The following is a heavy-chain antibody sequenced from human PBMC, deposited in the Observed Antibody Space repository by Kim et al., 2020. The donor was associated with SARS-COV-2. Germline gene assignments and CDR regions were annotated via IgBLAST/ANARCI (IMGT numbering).Heavy chain of an antibody. D-gene: IGHD1-26*01. J-gene: IGHJ6*02. CDR3: ARRGRDGYNGRHPDYYYGMDV. CDR1: GGSISSSSYY. Sequence: SETLSLTCTVSGGSISSSSYYWGWIRQPPGKGLEWIGSIYYSGSTYYNPSLKSRVTISVDTSKNQFSLKLSSVTAADTAVYYCARRGRDGYNGRHPDYYYGMDVWGQGTTVTVSS. CDR2: IYYSGST. V-gene: IGHV4-39*01.